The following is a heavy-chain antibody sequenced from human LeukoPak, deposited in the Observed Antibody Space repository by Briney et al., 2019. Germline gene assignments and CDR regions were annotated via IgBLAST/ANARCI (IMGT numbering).Heavy chain of an antibody. CDR2: ISGSGGST. D-gene: IGHD2-2*01. CDR3: AKDRDGVVPAALDY. CDR1: GFTFSSYA. V-gene: IGHV3-23*01. Sequence: PGGFLRLSCAASGFTFSSYAMSWVRQAPGKGLEWVSAISGSGGSTYYADSVKGRFTISRDNSKNTLYLQMNSLRAEDTAVYYCAKDRDGVVPAALDYWGQGTLVTVSS. J-gene: IGHJ4*02.